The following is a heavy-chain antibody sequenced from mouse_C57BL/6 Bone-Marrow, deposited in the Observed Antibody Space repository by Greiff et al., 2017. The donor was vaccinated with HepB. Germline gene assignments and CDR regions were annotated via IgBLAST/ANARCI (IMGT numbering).Heavy chain of an antibody. CDR3: ASRGDYGNFYYAMDY. Sequence: QVQLQQSGAELVRPGTSVKVSCKASGYAFTNYLIEWVKQRPGQGLEWIGVINPGSGGNNYNEKFKGKATLTADKSSSTAYMQLSSLTSEDSAVYFCASRGDYGNFYYAMDYWGQGTSVTVSS. CDR1: GYAFTNYL. D-gene: IGHD2-1*01. V-gene: IGHV1-54*01. CDR2: INPGSGGN. J-gene: IGHJ4*01.